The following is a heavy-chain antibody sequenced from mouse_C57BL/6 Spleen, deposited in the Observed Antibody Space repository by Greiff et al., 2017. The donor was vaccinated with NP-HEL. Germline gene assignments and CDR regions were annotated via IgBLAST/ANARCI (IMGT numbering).Heavy chain of an antibody. CDR3: ARSHGYSFDY. D-gene: IGHD2-2*01. CDR2: INPNNGGT. V-gene: IGHV1-26*01. Sequence: EVQLQQSGPELVKPGASVKISCKASGYTFTDYYMNWVKQSHGKSLEWIGDINPNNGGTSYNQKFKGKATLTVDKSSSTAYMELRSLTSEDSAVYYCARSHGYSFDYWGQGTTLTVSS. CDR1: GYTFTDYY. J-gene: IGHJ2*01.